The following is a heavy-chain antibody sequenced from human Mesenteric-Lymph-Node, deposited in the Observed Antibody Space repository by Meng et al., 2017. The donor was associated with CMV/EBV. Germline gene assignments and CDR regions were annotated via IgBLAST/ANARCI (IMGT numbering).Heavy chain of an antibody. J-gene: IGHJ4*02. V-gene: IGHV4-31*03. CDR2: IYYTGST. D-gene: IGHD6-19*01. CDR3: ARGADLAVADLDY. CDR1: GDSISSVASY. Sequence: LRLSCTVSGDSISSVASYWSWIRQHPGKGLEWIGYIYYTGSTNYNPSLKSRVTISVDTSKNQFSLKLSSVTAADTAVYYCARGADLAVADLDYWGQGTLVTVSS.